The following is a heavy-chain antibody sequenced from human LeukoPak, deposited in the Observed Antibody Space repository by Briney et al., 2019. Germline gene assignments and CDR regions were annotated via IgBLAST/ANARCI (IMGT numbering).Heavy chain of an antibody. J-gene: IGHJ4*02. Sequence: PSETLSLTCAVYGGSFSGYYWSWVRQAPGKGLEWVANIKQDGSEKYYVDSVKGRFTISRDNAKNSLYLQMNSLRAEDTAVYYCARGRWFDYWGQGTLVTVSS. D-gene: IGHD2-15*01. CDR1: GGSFSGYY. CDR3: ARGRWFDY. CDR2: IKQDGSEK. V-gene: IGHV3-7*01.